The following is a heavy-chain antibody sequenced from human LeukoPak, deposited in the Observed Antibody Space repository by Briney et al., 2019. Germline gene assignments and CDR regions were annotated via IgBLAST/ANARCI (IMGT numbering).Heavy chain of an antibody. V-gene: IGHV3-11*01. CDR2: ISSSGSTI. CDR1: GFTFSSYA. D-gene: IGHD6-19*01. CDR3: ARDGSIAVASFDY. Sequence: GGSLRLSCAASGFTFSSYAMSWIRQAPGKGLEWVSYISSSGSTIYYADSVKGRFTISRDNAKNSLYLQMNSLRAEDTAVYYCARDGSIAVASFDYWGQGTLVTVSS. J-gene: IGHJ4*02.